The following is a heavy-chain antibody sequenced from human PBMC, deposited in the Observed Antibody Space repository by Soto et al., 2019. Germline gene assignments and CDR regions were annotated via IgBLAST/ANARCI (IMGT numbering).Heavy chain of an antibody. J-gene: IGHJ4*02. V-gene: IGHV4-59*01. CDR1: GCSISIYY. CDR2: IYYSGST. CDR3: ARGYGDYVFAY. Sequence: PEETLSLTSTLSGCSISIYYWSWIRQPPGKGLEWIGYIYYSGSTNYNPSLKSRVTISVDTSKNQSSLKLSSVTAADTAVYYCARGYGDYVFAYWGQGTLVTVSS. D-gene: IGHD4-17*01.